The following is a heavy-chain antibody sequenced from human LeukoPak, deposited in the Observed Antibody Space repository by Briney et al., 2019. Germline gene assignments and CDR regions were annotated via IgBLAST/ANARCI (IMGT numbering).Heavy chain of an antibody. V-gene: IGHV3-53*01. J-gene: IGHJ4*02. CDR1: GFTVSSTY. Sequence: GGSLRLSCAASGFTVSSTYMSWVRQAPGKGLEWVSVIYSGGGTYYADSVKGRFTISRDNSKNMLYLQTNSLRAEDTAVYYCARRYSYGSFDYWGQGTLVTVSS. CDR3: ARRYSYGSFDY. D-gene: IGHD5-18*01. CDR2: IYSGGGT.